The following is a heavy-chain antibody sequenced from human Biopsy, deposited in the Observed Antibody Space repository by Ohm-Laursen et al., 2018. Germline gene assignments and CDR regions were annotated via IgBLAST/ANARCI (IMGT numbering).Heavy chain of an antibody. Sequence: SSVKVFCNASGGTFSSSAITWVRQAPGQGLEWMGGIIGIFRTAHYAQKFQGRVTITADEFMSTAYMELSSLRSEDTAVYYCARGGGYNWNNGWFDPWGQGTLVTVSS. V-gene: IGHV1-69*01. J-gene: IGHJ5*02. CDR1: GGTFSSSA. CDR3: ARGGGYNWNNGWFDP. CDR2: IIGIFRTA. D-gene: IGHD1/OR15-1a*01.